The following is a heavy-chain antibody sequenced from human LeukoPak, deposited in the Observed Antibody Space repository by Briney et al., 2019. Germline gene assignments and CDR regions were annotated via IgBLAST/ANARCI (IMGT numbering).Heavy chain of an antibody. CDR3: ARDEGYCSSTSCYGGNY. D-gene: IGHD2-2*01. CDR1: GYTFTDYY. Sequence: ASVKVSCKASGYTFTDYYIHWVRQAPGQGLEWMAWMNPNSGGTSYAQKFQGRVTMTRDTSISTAYMELSRLRFDDTAVYYCARDEGYCSSTSCYGGNYWGQGTLVTVSS. CDR2: MNPNSGGT. V-gene: IGHV1-2*02. J-gene: IGHJ4*02.